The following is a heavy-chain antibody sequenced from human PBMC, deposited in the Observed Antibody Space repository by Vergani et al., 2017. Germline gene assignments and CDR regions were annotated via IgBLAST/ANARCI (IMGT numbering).Heavy chain of an antibody. D-gene: IGHD2-8*01. V-gene: IGHV3-21*06. CDR2: IGSSVPDI. CDR1: GFTFSDFS. Sequence: VQLVESGGGLVKPGGSLRLSCAASGFTFSDFSMSWVRQAPGKGLEWVAFIGSSVPDINYADSVKGRFIISRDNTNNSLFLQLRSLRAEDAAVYYCARDCTSGGCPDNYGMDVWGQGATVTVSS. CDR3: ARDCTSGGCPDNYGMDV. J-gene: IGHJ6*02.